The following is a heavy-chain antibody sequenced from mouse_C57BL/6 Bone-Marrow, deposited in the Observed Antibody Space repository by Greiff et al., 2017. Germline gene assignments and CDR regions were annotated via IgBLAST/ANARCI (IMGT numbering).Heavy chain of an antibody. V-gene: IGHV1-50*01. Sequence: QVQLQQPGAELVKPGASVKLSCKASGYTFTSYWMQWVKQRPGQGLEWIGEIDPSDSYTNYNQKFKGKATLTVDTSSSTAYMQLSSLTSEDSAVYYCARTPFITTVLEAYWGQGTLVTVSA. CDR1: GYTFTSYW. J-gene: IGHJ3*01. CDR3: ARTPFITTVLEAY. D-gene: IGHD1-1*01. CDR2: IDPSDSYT.